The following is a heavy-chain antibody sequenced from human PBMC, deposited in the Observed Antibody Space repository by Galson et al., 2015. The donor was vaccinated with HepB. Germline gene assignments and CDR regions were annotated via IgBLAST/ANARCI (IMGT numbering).Heavy chain of an antibody. Sequence: SVKVSCKASGYTFTSYAMHWVRQAPGQRLEWMGWINAGNGNTKYSQKFQGRVTITRDTSASTAYMELSSLRSEDTAVYYCAREAEGRKWGWLQLWDYFDYWGQGTLVTVSS. CDR3: AREAEGRKWGWLQLWDYFDY. D-gene: IGHD5-24*01. V-gene: IGHV1-3*01. J-gene: IGHJ4*02. CDR2: INAGNGNT. CDR1: GYTFTSYA.